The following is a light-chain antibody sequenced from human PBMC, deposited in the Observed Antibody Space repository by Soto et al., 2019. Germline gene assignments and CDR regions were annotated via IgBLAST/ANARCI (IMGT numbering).Light chain of an antibody. V-gene: IGLV1-44*01. CDR2: RHD. Sequence: QAVVTQPPSASATPGQRVIISCSGSRSNIGTNSVSWYQQVPGMAPKLLIYRHDQRPSGVPDRVSGSKSGTAASLAISAVQSEDEADYYCAAWDDSLNGHVFGTGTKLTVL. J-gene: IGLJ1*01. CDR3: AAWDDSLNGHV. CDR1: RSNIGTNS.